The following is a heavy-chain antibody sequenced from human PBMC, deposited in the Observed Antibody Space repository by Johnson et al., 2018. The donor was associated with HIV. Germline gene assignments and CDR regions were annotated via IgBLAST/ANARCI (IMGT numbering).Heavy chain of an antibody. CDR3: AKAEQDSGSYEADAFDI. V-gene: IGHV3-30*04. J-gene: IGHJ3*02. D-gene: IGHD1-26*01. CDR2: ISSDGTTK. Sequence: VQLVESGGGVVQPGRSLRLSCAASGFTFSSYAMHWVRQAPGKGLEWVAIISSDGTTKYYADSVKGRFTISRDNSKTSLSLQMNSLRAEDTAVYYCAKAEQDSGSYEADAFDIWGQGTMVTVSS. CDR1: GFTFSSYA.